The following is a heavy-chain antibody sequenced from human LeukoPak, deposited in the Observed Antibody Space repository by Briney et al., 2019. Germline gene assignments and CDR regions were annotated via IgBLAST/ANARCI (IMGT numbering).Heavy chain of an antibody. D-gene: IGHD5-24*01. Sequence: ASVKVSCKVSGYTLTELSMHWVRQAPGKGLEWMGGFDPEDGETIYAQKFQGRVTMTEDTSTDTAYMELSSLRSEDTAVYYCATRRDGYNPTYFDIWGQGTMVAVSS. CDR3: ATRRDGYNPTYFDI. CDR2: FDPEDGET. J-gene: IGHJ3*02. CDR1: GYTLTELS. V-gene: IGHV1-24*01.